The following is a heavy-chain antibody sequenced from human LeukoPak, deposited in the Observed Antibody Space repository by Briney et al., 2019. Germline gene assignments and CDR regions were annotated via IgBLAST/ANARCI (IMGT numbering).Heavy chain of an antibody. Sequence: PGGSLRLSCAASGFTFSSYGMHWVRQAPGKGLEWVAFIRYDGSNKYYADSVKGRFTISRDNSKNTLYLQMNSLRAEDTAVYYCARPVSYSSSWYSDWGQGTLVTVSS. CDR1: GFTFSSYG. CDR3: ARPVSYSSSWYSD. CDR2: IRYDGSNK. D-gene: IGHD6-13*01. V-gene: IGHV3-30*02. J-gene: IGHJ4*02.